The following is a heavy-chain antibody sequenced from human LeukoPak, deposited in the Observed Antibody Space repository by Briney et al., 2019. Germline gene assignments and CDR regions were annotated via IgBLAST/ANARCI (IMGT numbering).Heavy chain of an antibody. J-gene: IGHJ4*02. Sequence: ASVKVSCKVSGYNFPGYYMHWVRQAPGQGLEWMGWINPTSGGTSYAQKFQGRVTMTRDTSISTAYMDLSSLRSDDTAVYYCARSRLGYCSGGACYASDYWGQGTLVTVSS. D-gene: IGHD2-15*01. CDR1: GYNFPGYY. V-gene: IGHV1-2*02. CDR3: ARSRLGYCSGGACYASDY. CDR2: INPTSGGT.